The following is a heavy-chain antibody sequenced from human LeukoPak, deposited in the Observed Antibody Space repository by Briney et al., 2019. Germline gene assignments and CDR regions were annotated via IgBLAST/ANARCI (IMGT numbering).Heavy chain of an antibody. CDR3: ARLTDCSSTSCYYYYYGMDV. D-gene: IGHD2-2*01. J-gene: IGHJ6*02. Sequence: SETLSLTCTVSGGSISSRSYYWGWIRQPPGKGLEWIGSIYYSWSTYYNPSLKRRVTISVHTSKNQFSLKLSSVPAAATAVYYCARLTDCSSTSCYYYYYGMDVWGQGTTVTVSS. CDR2: IYYSWST. V-gene: IGHV4-39*01. CDR1: GGSISSRSYY.